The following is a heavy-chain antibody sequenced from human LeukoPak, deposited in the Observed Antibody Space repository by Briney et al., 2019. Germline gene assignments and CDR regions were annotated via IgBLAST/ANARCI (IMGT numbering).Heavy chain of an antibody. Sequence: SETLSLTCGVSGGSISSGKWWSWVRQPPGKGLEWIGEISHSGSPNYNPSLKSRLTISVDLPKNQFSLDLGSVTAADTAVYYCARDAAAGYSLACWGQGTLVTVSS. V-gene: IGHV4/OR15-8*01. J-gene: IGHJ4*02. D-gene: IGHD6-13*01. CDR3: ARDAAAGYSLAC. CDR1: GGSISSGKW. CDR2: ISHSGSP.